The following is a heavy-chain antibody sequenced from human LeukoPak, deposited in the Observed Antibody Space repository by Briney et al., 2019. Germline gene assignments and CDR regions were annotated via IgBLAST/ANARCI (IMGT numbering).Heavy chain of an antibody. J-gene: IGHJ4*02. Sequence: PGGSLRLSCAASGFTFSSYSMNWVRQAPGKGLEWVSSISSSSSYIYYADSVKGRFTICRDNAKNSLYLQMNSLRAEDTAVYYCAREAAYSNYGVVDYWGQGTLVTVSS. CDR3: AREAAYSNYGVVDY. CDR1: GFTFSSYS. D-gene: IGHD4-11*01. CDR2: ISSSSSYI. V-gene: IGHV3-21*01.